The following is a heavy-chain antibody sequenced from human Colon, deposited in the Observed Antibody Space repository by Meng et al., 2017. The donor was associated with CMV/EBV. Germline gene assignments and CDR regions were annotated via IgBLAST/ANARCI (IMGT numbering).Heavy chain of an antibody. CDR2: ISGFNGKT. CDR3: ARGYDYTNYVPVDY. V-gene: IGHV1-18*03. D-gene: IGHD4-11*01. Sequence: KASGYIFNHYGLNWVRQAPGQGLEWLGWISGFNGKTYFAQNFQDRLTLTTDTSTNTAYMELRSLRSDDMAVYYCARGYDYTNYVPVDYWGQGTMVTVSS. J-gene: IGHJ4*02. CDR1: GYIFNHYG.